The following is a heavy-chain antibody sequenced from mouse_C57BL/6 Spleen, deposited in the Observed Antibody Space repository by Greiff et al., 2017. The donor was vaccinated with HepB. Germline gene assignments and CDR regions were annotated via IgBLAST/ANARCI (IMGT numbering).Heavy chain of an antibody. CDR1: GFSFNTYA. CDR2: IRSKSNNYAT. Sequence: EVNLVESGGGLVQPKGSLKLSCAASGFSFNTYAMNWVRQAPGKGLEWVARIRSKSNNYATYYADSVKDRFTISRDDSESMLYLQMNNLKTEDTAMYYCVREGYDYDEMDYWGQGTSVTVSS. V-gene: IGHV10-1*01. CDR3: VREGYDYDEMDY. J-gene: IGHJ4*01. D-gene: IGHD2-4*01.